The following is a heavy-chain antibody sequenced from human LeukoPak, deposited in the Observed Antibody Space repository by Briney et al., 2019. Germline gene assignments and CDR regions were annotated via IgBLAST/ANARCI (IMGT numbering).Heavy chain of an antibody. Sequence: GGSLRLSCAASGFTFSSYGMHWVRQAPGKGLEWVAVISYDGSNKYYADSVRGRFTISRDNSKNGLHLQMNSLRPEDTAIYYCAREGFTSTWLYYYYYMDVWGKGTTVTVSS. CDR2: ISYDGSNK. CDR1: GFTFSSYG. CDR3: AREGFTSTWLYYYYYMDV. V-gene: IGHV3-30*13. J-gene: IGHJ6*03. D-gene: IGHD6-13*01.